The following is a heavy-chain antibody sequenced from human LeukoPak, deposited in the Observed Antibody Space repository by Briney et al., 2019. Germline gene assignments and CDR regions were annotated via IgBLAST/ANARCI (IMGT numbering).Heavy chain of an antibody. D-gene: IGHD3-3*01. Sequence: GGSLRLSCAASGFTFSSFAMHWVRQASGKGLEWVAVIWHDGSTKYYADSVKGRFTISRDNSKNTLYLQMKSLRAEDTAVFYCARDPAVGVWSGFQYWGQGTLVTVSS. J-gene: IGHJ4*02. V-gene: IGHV3-33*01. CDR1: GFTFSSFA. CDR2: IWHDGSTK. CDR3: ARDPAVGVWSGFQY.